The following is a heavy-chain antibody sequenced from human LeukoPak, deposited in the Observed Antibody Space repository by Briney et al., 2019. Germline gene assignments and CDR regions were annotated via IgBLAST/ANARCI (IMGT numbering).Heavy chain of an antibody. V-gene: IGHV3-23*01. Sequence: GGSLRLSCAASGFTFSTFGMSWVRRAPGKGPEWVSGITGSGATTYYADSVKGRFTISRDSSQNTLYLQMNTLRAEDTAVYYCAKVVSGFHFDCWGQGTLVTVSS. D-gene: IGHD1-26*01. J-gene: IGHJ4*02. CDR2: ITGSGATT. CDR1: GFTFSTFG. CDR3: AKVVSGFHFDC.